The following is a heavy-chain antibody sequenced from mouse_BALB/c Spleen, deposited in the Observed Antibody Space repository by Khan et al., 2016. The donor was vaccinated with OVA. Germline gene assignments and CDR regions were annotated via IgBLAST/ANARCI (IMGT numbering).Heavy chain of an antibody. V-gene: IGHV3-2*02. CDR3: ARSVTITTVVATDFDY. CDR2: ISYSGRT. Sequence: EVQLQESGPGLVKPSQSLSLTCTVTGYSITSDYAWNWIRQFPGNKLEWVGYISYSGRTSYNPSLKSRISITRDPSKNQFFLQLSSVTPEDTATYYCARSVTITTVVATDFDYWGQGTTLTVSS. D-gene: IGHD1-1*01. CDR1: GYSITSDYA. J-gene: IGHJ2*01.